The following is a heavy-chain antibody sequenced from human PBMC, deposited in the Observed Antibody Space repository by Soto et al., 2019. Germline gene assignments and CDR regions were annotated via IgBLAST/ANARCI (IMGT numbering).Heavy chain of an antibody. CDR3: ASLDYSSGWYGY. CDR2: IYYTGSS. Sequence: GVEWIGGIYYTGSSYYNPSLKSRVTISVDTSKNQFSLKLSSVTAADTAVYYCASLDYSSGWYGYWGQGTLVTVPQ. V-gene: IGHV4-39*01. J-gene: IGHJ4*02. D-gene: IGHD6-19*01.